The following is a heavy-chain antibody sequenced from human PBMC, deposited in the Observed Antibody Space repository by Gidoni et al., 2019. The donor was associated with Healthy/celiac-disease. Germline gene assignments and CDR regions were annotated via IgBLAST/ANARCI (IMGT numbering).Heavy chain of an antibody. Sequence: QVQLVESGGGVVQPGRSLRLSCAASGFTFSSYAMHWVRQAPGKGLELVAVISYDGSNKYYADSVKGRFTISRDNSKNTRYLQMNSLRAEDTAVYYCARDVGRVGSSWSPYYYYYMDVWGKGTTVTVSS. J-gene: IGHJ6*03. V-gene: IGHV3-30-3*01. CDR3: ARDVGRVGSSWSPYYYYYMDV. CDR2: ISYDGSNK. D-gene: IGHD6-13*01. CDR1: GFTFSSYA.